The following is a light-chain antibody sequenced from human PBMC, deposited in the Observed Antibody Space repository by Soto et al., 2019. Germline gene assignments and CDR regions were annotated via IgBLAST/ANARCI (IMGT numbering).Light chain of an antibody. CDR1: SSDIGSYSL. CDR3: CSYAGSSTTYV. V-gene: IGLV2-23*02. J-gene: IGLJ1*01. CDR2: DVS. Sequence: QSVLTQPASVSGSPGQSITISCTGTSSDIGSYSLVSWYQHHPGKAPKLMIYDVSKRPSGVSNRFSASKSGNTASLTTSGLQAEDEADYYCCSYAGSSTTYVFGTGTKVTV.